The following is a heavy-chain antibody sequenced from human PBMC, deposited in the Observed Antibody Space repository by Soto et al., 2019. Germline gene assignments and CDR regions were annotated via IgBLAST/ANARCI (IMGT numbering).Heavy chain of an antibody. CDR3: ARGKYCGGDCYAEYFQH. V-gene: IGHV1-69*06. J-gene: IGHJ1*01. CDR1: GGTFSSYA. CDR2: IIPIFGTA. Sequence: QVPLVQSGAEVKKPGSSVKVSCKASGGTFSSYAISWVRQAPGQGLEWMGGIIPIFGTANYAQKFQGRVTITADKSTSTAYMELSSLRSEDTAVYYCARGKYCGGDCYAEYFQHWGQGTLVTVSS. D-gene: IGHD2-21*02.